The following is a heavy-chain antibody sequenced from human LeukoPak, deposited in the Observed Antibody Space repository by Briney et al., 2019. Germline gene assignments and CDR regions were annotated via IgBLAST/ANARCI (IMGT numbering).Heavy chain of an antibody. Sequence: KAGGSLRLSCAASGFTFSSYSMNWVRQAPGKGLEWVSSISSSSSYIYYADSVKGRFTISRDNAKNSLYLQMNSLRAEDTAVYYCARGGYYYDSSGYIWGQGTLVTVSS. J-gene: IGHJ4*02. CDR1: GFTFSSYS. D-gene: IGHD3-22*01. CDR3: ARGGYYYDSSGYI. V-gene: IGHV3-21*01. CDR2: ISSSSSYI.